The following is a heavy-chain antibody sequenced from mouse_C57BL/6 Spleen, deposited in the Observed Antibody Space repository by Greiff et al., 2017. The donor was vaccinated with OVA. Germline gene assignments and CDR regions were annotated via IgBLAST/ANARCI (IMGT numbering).Heavy chain of an antibody. CDR3: ASRSARY. CDR2: IDPSDSYT. V-gene: IGHV1-50*01. CDR1: GYTFTSYW. J-gene: IGHJ2*01. Sequence: QVQLQQPGAELVKPGASVKLSCKASGYTFTSYWMQWVKQRPGQGLEWIGEIDPSDSYTNYNQKFKGKATLTVDTSSSTAYMQLSSLTSEDSAVYYCASRSARYWGQGTTLTVSS.